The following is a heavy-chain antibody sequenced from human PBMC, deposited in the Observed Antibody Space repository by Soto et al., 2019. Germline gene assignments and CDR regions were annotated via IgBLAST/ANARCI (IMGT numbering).Heavy chain of an antibody. CDR3: AKDESWLDSMIVVVTGGGFDY. CDR2: ISYDGSNK. V-gene: IGHV3-30*18. Sequence: QVQLVESGGGVVQPGRSLRLSCAASGFTFSSYGMHWVRQAPGKGLEWVAVISYDGSNKYYADSVKGRFTISRDNSKNTLYLQMNSLRAEDTAVYYCAKDESWLDSMIVVVTGGGFDYWGQGTLVTVSS. J-gene: IGHJ4*02. D-gene: IGHD3-22*01. CDR1: GFTFSSYG.